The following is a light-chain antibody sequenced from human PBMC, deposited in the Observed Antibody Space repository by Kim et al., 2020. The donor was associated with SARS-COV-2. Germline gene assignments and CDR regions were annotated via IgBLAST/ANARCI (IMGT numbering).Light chain of an antibody. J-gene: IGLJ2*01. CDR2: LNSDGTH. CDR1: SGHSNYA. CDR3: QTWGTGIVV. V-gene: IGLV4-69*01. Sequence: SVQLTCTLSSGHSNYAIAWHQQQPGKGPRYLMKLNSDGTHNKGDGIPDRFSGSSSGAERYLTISSLQSEDEADYYCQTWGTGIVVFGGGTQLTVL.